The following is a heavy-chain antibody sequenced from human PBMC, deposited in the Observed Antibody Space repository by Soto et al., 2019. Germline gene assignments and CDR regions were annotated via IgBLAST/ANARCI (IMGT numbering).Heavy chain of an antibody. CDR1: GSSFSSYA. CDR3: ATVASVATGGTVGGLAH. V-gene: IGHV3-30*03. CDR2: ISYDGSHK. Sequence: PGGSLRLSCQTSGSSFSSYAMHWVRQAPGKGLQWVGVISYDGSHKFYGESVKGRFTISRDNSKNTLYLQMPSLTTEDTGIYYCATVASVATGGTVGGLAHWGQGTLVTVSS. J-gene: IGHJ4*02. D-gene: IGHD2-8*02.